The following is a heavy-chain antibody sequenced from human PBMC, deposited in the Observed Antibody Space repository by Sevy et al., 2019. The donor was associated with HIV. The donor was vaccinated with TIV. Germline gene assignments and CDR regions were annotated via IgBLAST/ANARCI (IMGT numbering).Heavy chain of an antibody. CDR3: ITDPGYRGYDEEVINYYYYGMDV. V-gene: IGHV3-15*01. Sequence: GGSLRLSCAASGFTFSSAWMSWVRLAPGKGLEWVGHIKSKTDGGTIDYAAPVKGRFTISREDSKNTLYLQMNSLKTEDTAVYYCITDPGYRGYDEEVINYYYYGMDVWGQGTTVTVSS. CDR1: GFTFSSAW. CDR2: IKSKTDGGTI. D-gene: IGHD5-12*01. J-gene: IGHJ6*02.